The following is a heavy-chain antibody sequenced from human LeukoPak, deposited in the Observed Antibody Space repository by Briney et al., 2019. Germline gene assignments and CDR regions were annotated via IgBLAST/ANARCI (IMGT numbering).Heavy chain of an antibody. CDR1: GFTFSSYA. Sequence: GGSLRLSCAASGFTFSSYAMSWVRQAPGKGLEWVSAISGSGGSTYYADSVKGRFTISRDNSKNTLYLQMNSLRAEDTAVYYCAKDDFSSGEPRSYSDYWGQGTLVTVSS. D-gene: IGHD7-27*01. V-gene: IGHV3-23*01. CDR3: AKDDFSSGEPRSYSDY. CDR2: ISGSGGST. J-gene: IGHJ4*02.